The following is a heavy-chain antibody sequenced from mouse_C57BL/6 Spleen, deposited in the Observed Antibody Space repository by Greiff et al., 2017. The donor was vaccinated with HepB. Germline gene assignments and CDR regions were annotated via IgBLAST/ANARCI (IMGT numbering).Heavy chain of an antibody. CDR1: GYTFTSYW. CDR3: ARFRDGTYAMDY. CDR2: IDPSDSET. V-gene: IGHV1-52*01. Sequence: QVHVKQPGAELVRPGSSVKLSCKASGYTFTSYWMHWVKQRPIQGLEWIGNIDPSDSETHYNQKFKDKATLTVDKSSSTAYMQLSSLTSEDSAVYYCARFRDGTYAMDYWGQGTSVTVSS. D-gene: IGHD3-3*01. J-gene: IGHJ4*01.